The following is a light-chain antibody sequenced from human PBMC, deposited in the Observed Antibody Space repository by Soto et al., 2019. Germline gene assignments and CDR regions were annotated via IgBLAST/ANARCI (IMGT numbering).Light chain of an antibody. CDR3: GSYAGSPTLV. CDR1: SSDVGSYNL. Sequence: QSALTQPASVSGSPGQSITISCTGTSSDVGSYNLVSWYQQHPGKAPKLMIYEGSKRLSGVSNRFSGSKSGNTASLTFSGLQLADEADYYCGSYAGSPTLVFGGGTNVTVL. CDR2: EGS. J-gene: IGLJ3*02. V-gene: IGLV2-23*01.